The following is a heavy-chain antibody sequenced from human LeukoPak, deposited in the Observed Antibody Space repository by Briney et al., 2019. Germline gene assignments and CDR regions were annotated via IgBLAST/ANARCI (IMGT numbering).Heavy chain of an antibody. Sequence: ASVKVSCKASGGTFSSYAISWVRQAPGQGLEWMGGIIPIFGTANYAQKFQGRVTITADKSTSTAYMELSSLRSEDTAVYYCARDLLRYFDWLGMAGYWGQGTLVTVSS. CDR1: GGTFSSYA. D-gene: IGHD3-9*01. J-gene: IGHJ4*02. CDR2: IIPIFGTA. CDR3: ARDLLRYFDWLGMAGY. V-gene: IGHV1-69*06.